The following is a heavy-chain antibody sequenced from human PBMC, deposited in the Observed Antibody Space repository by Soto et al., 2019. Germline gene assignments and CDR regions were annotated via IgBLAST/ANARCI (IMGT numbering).Heavy chain of an antibody. D-gene: IGHD2-8*01. Sequence: QVQLVQSGAEVKKPGSSVKVSCKASGGTFSSYAISWVRQAPGQGLEWMGGIIPIFGTANYAQKFQGRVTITXXEXTXXAYRELSSLRSEDTAVYYCAREGPYDTYYYYGMDVWGQGTTVTVSS. V-gene: IGHV1-69*05. CDR2: IIPIFGTA. CDR1: GGTFSSYA. J-gene: IGHJ6*02. CDR3: AREGPYDTYYYYGMDV.